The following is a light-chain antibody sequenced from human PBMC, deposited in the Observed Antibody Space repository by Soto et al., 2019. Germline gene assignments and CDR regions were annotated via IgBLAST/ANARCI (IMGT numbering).Light chain of an antibody. J-gene: IGLJ2*01. CDR1: SSVVGGYNY. CDR3: SSYAGSNSVL. V-gene: IGLV2-8*01. CDR2: EVT. Sequence: QSALTQPPSASGSPGQSVTISCTGMSSVVGGYNYVSWYQQHPGKAPKLMIYEVTKRPSGVPDRFSGSKSGNTASLTVSGLQAEDEADYYCSSYAGSNSVLFGGGTKLTVL.